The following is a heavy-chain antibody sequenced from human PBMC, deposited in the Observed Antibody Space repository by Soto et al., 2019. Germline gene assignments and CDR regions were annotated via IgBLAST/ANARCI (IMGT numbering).Heavy chain of an antibody. Sequence: GGSLRLSCAASGFTVSSNYMSWVRQAPGKGLEWVSFINSGGRTYYADSVKGRFNISRDNSKNTLYFQMNSLIAEDTAVYYCARDYYDSRGFDYWGQGTPVTVSS. V-gene: IGHV3-53*01. D-gene: IGHD3-22*01. CDR2: INSGGRT. J-gene: IGHJ4*02. CDR1: GFTVSSNY. CDR3: ARDYYDSRGFDY.